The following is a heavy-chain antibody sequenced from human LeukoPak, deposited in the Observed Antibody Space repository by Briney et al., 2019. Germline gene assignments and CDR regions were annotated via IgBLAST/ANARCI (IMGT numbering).Heavy chain of an antibody. V-gene: IGHV1-24*01. Sequence: ASVKVSCKVSGYTLTELSMHWVRQAPGKGLEWMGGFDPEDGETIYAQKFQGRVTMTEDTSTDTAYMELSSLSPEDTAVYYCATPSYCSGGSCYVRAFDIWGQGTMVTVSS. J-gene: IGHJ3*02. CDR3: ATPSYCSGGSCYVRAFDI. CDR2: FDPEDGET. D-gene: IGHD2-15*01. CDR1: GYTLTELS.